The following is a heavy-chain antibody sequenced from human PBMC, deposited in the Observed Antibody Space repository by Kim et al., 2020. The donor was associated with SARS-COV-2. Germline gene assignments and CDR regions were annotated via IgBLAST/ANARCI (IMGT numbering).Heavy chain of an antibody. J-gene: IGHJ3*02. V-gene: IGHV3-23*01. CDR3: AKGGGSYPYNDACDI. Sequence: GKGRFTSARDMSKNTLYLQMKSMRAEDTAVYYCAKGGGSYPYNDACDIWGQGTMVTVSS. D-gene: IGHD1-26*01.